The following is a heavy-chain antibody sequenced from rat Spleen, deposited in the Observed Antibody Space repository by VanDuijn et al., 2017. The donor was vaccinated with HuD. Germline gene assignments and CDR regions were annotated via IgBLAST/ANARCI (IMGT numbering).Heavy chain of an antibody. D-gene: IGHD1-9*01. V-gene: IGHV5S23*01. CDR3: ARRHYGYTDYFDY. CDR1: GFIFRNYD. Sequence: EVQLVESDGGLVQPGRSLELSCAASGFIFRNYDMAWVRQAPTKGLEWVTSISPSGVTYYRDSVKGRFTVSRENTERTLYLLVDSLRSEDTATYYCARRHYGYTDYFDYWGQGVMVTVSS. J-gene: IGHJ2*01. CDR2: ISPSGVT.